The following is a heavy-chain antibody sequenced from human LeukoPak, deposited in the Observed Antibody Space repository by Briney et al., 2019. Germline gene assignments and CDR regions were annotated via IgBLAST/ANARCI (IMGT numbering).Heavy chain of an antibody. CDR2: IYSGGST. V-gene: IGHV3-53*01. J-gene: IGHJ4*02. Sequence: GGSLRLPCAASGFTVSSNYMSWVRQAPGKGLEWVSVIYSGGSTYYADSVKGRFTISRDNSKNALYLQMNSLRAEDTAVYYCARGYYDSSGYYYLDYWGQGTLVTVSS. CDR3: ARGYYDSSGYYYLDY. D-gene: IGHD3-22*01. CDR1: GFTVSSNY.